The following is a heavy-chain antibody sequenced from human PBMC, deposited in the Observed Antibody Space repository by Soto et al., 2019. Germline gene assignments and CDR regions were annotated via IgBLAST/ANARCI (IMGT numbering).Heavy chain of an antibody. D-gene: IGHD3-10*01. CDR1: GGSISSSTYY. V-gene: IGHV4-39*01. J-gene: IGHJ4*02. CDR2: FFIGGNT. Sequence: SETLSLTCTVSGGSISSSTYYWGWMRQPPGKGLEWIASFFIGGNTYYNPSLKSRVTISVDTSKNQFSLKLSSVTAADTAVYFWARRPALYIDAYYWGQVILVFVSS. CDR3: ARRPALYIDAYY.